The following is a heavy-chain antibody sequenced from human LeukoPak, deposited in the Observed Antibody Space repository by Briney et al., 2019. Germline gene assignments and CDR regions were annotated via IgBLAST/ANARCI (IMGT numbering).Heavy chain of an antibody. V-gene: IGHV3-23*01. CDR2: IRGSGDNT. D-gene: IGHD3-22*01. Sequence: GGSLRLSCAASGFTFSSYAMTWVRQAPGKGLEWVSSIRGSGDNTYYADSVKGRFTISRDNSRNTLYLQMNSLRAEDTAVYYCAKGSAYYYDSSGYYYWGQGALVTVSS. CDR1: GFTFSSYA. CDR3: AKGSAYYYDSSGYYY. J-gene: IGHJ4*02.